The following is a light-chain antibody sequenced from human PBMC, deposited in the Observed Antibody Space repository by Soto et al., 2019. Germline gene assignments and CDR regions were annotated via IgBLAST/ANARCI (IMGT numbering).Light chain of an antibody. Sequence: QSVLTQPASVSGSPGPSITISCTGTSSDVGSYNLVSWYQQHPGKAPKLMIYEVSKRPSGVSNRFSGSKSGNTASLTISGLQAEDEADYYCCSYAGSSTHYVFGTGTKVTVL. CDR1: SSDVGSYNL. V-gene: IGLV2-23*02. CDR3: CSYAGSSTHYV. J-gene: IGLJ1*01. CDR2: EVS.